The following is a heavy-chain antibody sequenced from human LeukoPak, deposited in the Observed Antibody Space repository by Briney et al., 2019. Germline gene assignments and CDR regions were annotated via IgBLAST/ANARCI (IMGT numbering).Heavy chain of an antibody. CDR1: GGSLTNYY. D-gene: IGHD2-15*01. J-gene: IGHJ6*02. CDR2: RYYIGGT. V-gene: IGHV4-59*01. Sequence: SETLSLTCTVSGGSLTNYYWSWTRQPPGKGLEWIGYRYYIGGTDYNPSPKSRVTISVDTSKNQFSLKLSSVTAADTAVYYCARATYCSGGSCLLYGMDVWGQGTTVTVS. CDR3: ARATYCSGGSCLLYGMDV.